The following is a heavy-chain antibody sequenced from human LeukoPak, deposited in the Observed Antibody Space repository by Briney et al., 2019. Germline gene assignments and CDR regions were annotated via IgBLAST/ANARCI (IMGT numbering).Heavy chain of an antibody. Sequence: PSETLSLTCTVSGGSISSSSYYWGWIRQPPGKGLEWIGYIYYSGSTNYNPSLKSRVTISVDTSKNQFSPKLSSVTAADTAVYYCARVAGTRAHQIDYWGQGTLVTVSS. CDR1: GGSISSSSYY. J-gene: IGHJ4*02. V-gene: IGHV4-61*05. CDR2: IYYSGST. D-gene: IGHD6-19*01. CDR3: ARVAGTRAHQIDY.